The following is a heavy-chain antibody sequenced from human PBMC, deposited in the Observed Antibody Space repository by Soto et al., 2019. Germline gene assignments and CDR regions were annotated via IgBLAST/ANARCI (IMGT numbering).Heavy chain of an antibody. CDR3: AKEGGHAKPFDY. CDR2: ISAGGDVT. Sequence: EVQLLESGGGLIQPGGSLRLSCAASGFTFSAYGMDWVRQAPGKGLEWVSAISAGGDVTYYAGSVKGRFTISRDNSQNTLDLQMNSLRVEDTAIYYCAKEGGHAKPFDYWGQGILVTVSS. CDR1: GFTFSAYG. J-gene: IGHJ4*02. V-gene: IGHV3-23*01.